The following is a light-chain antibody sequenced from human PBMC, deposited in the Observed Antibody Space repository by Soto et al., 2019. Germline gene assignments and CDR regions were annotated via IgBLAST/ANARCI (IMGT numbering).Light chain of an antibody. V-gene: IGKV1-17*01. J-gene: IGKJ1*01. CDR2: AAS. Sequence: DIQMTQSPSSLSASVGDRVTITCRASQGIRNDLGWYQQKPGKAPKRLIFAASSLQSGVPSGFSGSGSGTEFTLTISSLQPDDCATYYCQQYENYWTFGQGTKVDI. CDR1: QGIRND. CDR3: QQYENYWT.